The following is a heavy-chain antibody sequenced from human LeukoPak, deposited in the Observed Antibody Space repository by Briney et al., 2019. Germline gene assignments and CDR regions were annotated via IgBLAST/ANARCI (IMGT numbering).Heavy chain of an antibody. CDR1: GGSISSSSYY. J-gene: IGHJ6*03. CDR2: IYYSGST. Sequence: KPSETLSLTCTVSGGSISSSSYYWGWIRQPPGKGLEWIGSIYYSGSTYYNPSLKSRVTISVDTSKNQFSLKLSSVTAADTAVYYCARITMLRGVILGKYYYMDVWGKGTTVTVSS. CDR3: ARITMLRGVILGKYYYMDV. D-gene: IGHD3-10*01. V-gene: IGHV4-39*07.